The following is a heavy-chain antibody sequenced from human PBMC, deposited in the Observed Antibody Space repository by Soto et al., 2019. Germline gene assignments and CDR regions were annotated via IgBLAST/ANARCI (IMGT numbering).Heavy chain of an antibody. CDR3: AGETYYYDSSGPHVDY. CDR1: GGTFSSYT. D-gene: IGHD3-22*01. V-gene: IGHV1-69*02. Sequence: ASVKVSCKASGGTFSSYTISWVRQAPGQGLEWMGRIIPILGIANYAQKFQGRVTITADKSTSTAYMELSSLRSEDTAVYYCAGETYYYDSSGPHVDYWGQGTLVTVSS. CDR2: IIPILGIA. J-gene: IGHJ4*02.